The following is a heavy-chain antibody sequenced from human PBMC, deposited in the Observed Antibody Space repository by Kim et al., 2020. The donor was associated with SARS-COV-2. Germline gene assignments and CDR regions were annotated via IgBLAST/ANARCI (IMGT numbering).Heavy chain of an antibody. V-gene: IGHV3-30-3*01. CDR3: VRDEGGSSWYYYYYGMDV. CDR1: GFTFSSYA. D-gene: IGHD6-13*01. J-gene: IGHJ6*02. CDR2: ISYDGSNK. Sequence: GGSLRLSCAASGFTFSSYAMHWVRQAPGKGLEWVAVISYDGSNKYYADSVKGRFTISRDNSKNTLYLQMNSLRAEDTAVYYCVRDEGGSSWYYYYYGMDVWGQGTTVTVSS.